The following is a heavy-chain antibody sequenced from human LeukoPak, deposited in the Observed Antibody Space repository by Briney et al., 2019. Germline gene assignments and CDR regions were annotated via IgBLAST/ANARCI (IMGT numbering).Heavy chain of an antibody. CDR2: FDPEDGET. CDR3: ATAYTLLWFGEFPGGYGMDV. D-gene: IGHD3-10*01. CDR1: GYTLTELS. V-gene: IGHV1-24*01. Sequence: ASVKVSCKVSGYTLTELSMHWVRQAPGKGLEWMGGFDPEDGETIYAQKFQGRVTMTEDTSTDTAYMELSSLRSEDTAVYYCATAYTLLWFGEFPGGYGMDVWGQGTTVTVSS. J-gene: IGHJ6*02.